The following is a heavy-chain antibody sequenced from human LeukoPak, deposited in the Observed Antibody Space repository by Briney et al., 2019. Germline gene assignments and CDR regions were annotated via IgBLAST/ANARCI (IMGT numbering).Heavy chain of an antibody. Sequence: ASVKVSCKASGYTFTGYYMHWVRQAPGQGLEWMGWINPNSGGTNYAQKFQGRVTMTRNTSISTAYMELSSLRSEDTAVYYCARGWGGIAAAVSFDPWGQGTLVTVSS. CDR2: INPNSGGT. CDR3: ARGWGGIAAAVSFDP. D-gene: IGHD6-13*01. V-gene: IGHV1-2*02. CDR1: GYTFTGYY. J-gene: IGHJ5*02.